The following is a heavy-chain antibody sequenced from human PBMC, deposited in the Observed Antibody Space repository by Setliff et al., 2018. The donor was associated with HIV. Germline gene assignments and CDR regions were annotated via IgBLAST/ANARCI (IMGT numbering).Heavy chain of an antibody. J-gene: IGHJ4*01. CDR1: GFTFSYFW. CDR3: ARDRGGSDYFDY. Sequence: PGGSLRLSCTASGFTFSYFWMSWVRQTPGKGLEWVATIKHDGSETYYVDSVKGRFTISRDNAKNSLFLRINSLSAEDTGVFYCARDRGGSDYFDYWGHGTLVTVSS. D-gene: IGHD3-10*01. V-gene: IGHV3-7*01. CDR2: IKHDGSET.